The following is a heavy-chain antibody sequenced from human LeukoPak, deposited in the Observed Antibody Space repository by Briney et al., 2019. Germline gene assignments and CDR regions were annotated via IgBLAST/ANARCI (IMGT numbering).Heavy chain of an antibody. D-gene: IGHD1-26*01. V-gene: IGHV4-59*01. CDR2: IYYSGNT. CDR1: GGSISGYY. Sequence: PSETLSLTCTVSGGSISGYYCNWIRHPPGKGLEWIGYIYYSGNTNYNPSLKGRVTISVDTSKNQFSLRLTSVTAADTAVYYCARWNSGSYHFDDWGQGALVTVSS. J-gene: IGHJ4*02. CDR3: ARWNSGSYHFDD.